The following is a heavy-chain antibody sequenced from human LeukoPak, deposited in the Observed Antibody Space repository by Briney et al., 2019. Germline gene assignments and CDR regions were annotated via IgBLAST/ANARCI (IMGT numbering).Heavy chain of an antibody. CDR3: SRVLYSSGWVFGGYCAMDV. CDR2: IESSSTYI. V-gene: IGHV3-21*01. D-gene: IGHD6-19*01. CDR1: GFTFNSYS. Sequence: GGSLRLSCAASGFTFNSYSMNWVRQAPGKGLEWVSSIESSSTYIYYADSVKGRFTVSRNNAENSLYLQMNSLRAEDTAVYYCSRVLYSSGWVFGGYCAMDVWGQGTTVTVSS. J-gene: IGHJ6*02.